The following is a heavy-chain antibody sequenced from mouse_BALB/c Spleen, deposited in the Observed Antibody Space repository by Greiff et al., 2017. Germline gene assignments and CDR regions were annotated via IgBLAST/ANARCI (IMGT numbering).Heavy chain of an antibody. CDR3: ARDGYDPAWFAY. CDR1: GYSFTSYW. Sequence: QVQLQQSGPQLVRPGASVKISCKASGYSFTSYWMHWVKQRPGQGLEWFGMIDPSDSETRLNQKFKDKATLTVDKSSSTAYMQLSSPTSEDSAVYYCARDGYDPAWFAYWGQGTLVTVSA. CDR2: IDPSDSET. V-gene: IGHV1S127*01. D-gene: IGHD2-2*01. J-gene: IGHJ3*01.